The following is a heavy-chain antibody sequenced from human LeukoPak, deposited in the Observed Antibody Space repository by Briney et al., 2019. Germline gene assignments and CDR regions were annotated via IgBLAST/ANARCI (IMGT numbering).Heavy chain of an antibody. D-gene: IGHD3-3*02. V-gene: IGHV3-33*01. CDR3: ARDGALRSLPGGYFDY. CDR1: GFTFSSYG. Sequence: GRSLRLSCAASGFTFSSYGMHWVRQAPGKGLEWVAVIWYDGSNKYYADSVKDRFTISRDNSKNMLYLQMNSLRAEDTAVYYCARDGALRSLPGGYFDYWGQGTLVTVSS. CDR2: IWYDGSNK. J-gene: IGHJ4*02.